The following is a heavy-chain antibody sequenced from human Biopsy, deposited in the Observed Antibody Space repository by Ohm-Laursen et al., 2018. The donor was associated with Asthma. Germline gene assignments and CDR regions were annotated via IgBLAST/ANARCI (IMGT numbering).Heavy chain of an antibody. CDR3: ARTYYDFLTGQVNDAFDI. CDR1: GDTFIGYA. V-gene: IGHV1-3*01. D-gene: IGHD3-9*01. CDR2: INAGNGNT. J-gene: IGHJ3*02. Sequence: SSLKVSCKPSGDTFIGYAIHWVRQAPGQRLEWMGWINAGNGNTKYSQKFQGRVTITRDTSASTAYMELSSLRSEDTAVYYCARTYYDFLTGQVNDAFDIWGQGTMVTVSS.